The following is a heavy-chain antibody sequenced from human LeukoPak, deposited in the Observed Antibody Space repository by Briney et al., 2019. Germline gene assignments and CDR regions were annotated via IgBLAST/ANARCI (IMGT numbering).Heavy chain of an antibody. CDR3: ARVRRYYYDSSGPGYFDC. Sequence: SETLSLTSTVSGGSISSYYWSWIRQPAGKGLEWIGRIYTSGSTNYNPSLKSRVTISVDTSKNQFSLKLSSVTAADTAVYFCARVRRYYYDSSGPGYFDCWGQGTLVTVSS. D-gene: IGHD3-22*01. J-gene: IGHJ4*02. CDR1: GGSISSYY. V-gene: IGHV4-4*07. CDR2: IYTSGST.